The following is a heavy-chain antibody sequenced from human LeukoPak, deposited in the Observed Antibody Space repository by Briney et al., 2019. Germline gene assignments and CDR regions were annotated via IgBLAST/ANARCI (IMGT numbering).Heavy chain of an antibody. J-gene: IGHJ4*02. CDR3: ARHYVFVYGGSSFDY. CDR2: IYYSGST. D-gene: IGHD3-16*01. CDR1: GGSISGYY. V-gene: IGHV4-59*08. Sequence: SETLSLTCTVSGGSISGYYWSWIRQPPGTGLEWIGYIYYSGSTNYNPPLKSRITISVDTSKNQFSLKLSSVTAADTAVYYCARHYVFVYGGSSFDYWGQGTLVTVSS.